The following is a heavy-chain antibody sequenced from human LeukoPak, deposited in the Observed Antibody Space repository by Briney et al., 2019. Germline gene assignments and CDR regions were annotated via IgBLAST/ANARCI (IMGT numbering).Heavy chain of an antibody. CDR2: INPNSGGT. V-gene: IGHV1-2*02. J-gene: IGHJ4*02. Sequence: ASVKVSCKASGYTFTGYYMHWVRQAPGQGLEWMGWINPNSGGTNYAQKFQGRVTMTRDTSISTAYMELSRLRSNDTAVYYCARDLDMRWGGYFDYWGQGTLVTASS. D-gene: IGHD3-10*01. CDR1: GYTFTGYY. CDR3: ARDLDMRWGGYFDY.